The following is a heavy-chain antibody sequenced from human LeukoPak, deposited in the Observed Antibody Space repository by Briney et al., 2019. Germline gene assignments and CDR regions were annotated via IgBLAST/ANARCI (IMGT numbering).Heavy chain of an antibody. J-gene: IGHJ4*02. CDR2: ISDYNGNT. CDR3: ARDLHDRSSSWYGGYYFDY. Sequence: ASVKVSSKASDYTFTSYGSSWVAQAPRQGLEWMGWISDYNGNTNYAQTLQGRVTMTTDTSTSTAYMELRSLRSDNTAVYYCARDLHDRSSSWYGGYYFDYWGQGTLVTVSS. V-gene: IGHV1-18*01. D-gene: IGHD6-13*01. CDR1: DYTFTSYG.